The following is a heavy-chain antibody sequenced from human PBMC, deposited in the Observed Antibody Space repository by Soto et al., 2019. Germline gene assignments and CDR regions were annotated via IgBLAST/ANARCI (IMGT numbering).Heavy chain of an antibody. Sequence: PSETLSLTCAVSGGSISSGGYSWSWIRQPPGKGLEWIGYIYHSGSTYYNPSLKSRVTISVDRSKNQFSLKLSSVTAADTAVYYCARVFRLDYGGNRPYWFDPWGQGTLVTVSS. CDR3: ARVFRLDYGGNRPYWFDP. CDR1: GGSISSGGYS. CDR2: IYHSGST. V-gene: IGHV4-30-2*01. J-gene: IGHJ5*02. D-gene: IGHD4-17*01.